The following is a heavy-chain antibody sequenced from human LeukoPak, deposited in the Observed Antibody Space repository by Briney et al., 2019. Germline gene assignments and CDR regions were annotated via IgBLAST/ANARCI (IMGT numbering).Heavy chain of an antibody. V-gene: IGHV1-18*01. J-gene: IGHJ5*02. CDR3: ARDFAWGSGGAPIDDNWLDP. D-gene: IGHD7-27*01. CDR1: GYIFSNYG. CDR2: ISGHSGNT. Sequence: GASVKVSCKASGYIFSNYGITWVRQAPGHGLEWMGWISGHSGNTNYAQKFQDRATMTTDTSTSTAYMVLRSLRFDDTAVYYCARDFAWGSGGAPIDDNWLDPWGQGILVTVSS.